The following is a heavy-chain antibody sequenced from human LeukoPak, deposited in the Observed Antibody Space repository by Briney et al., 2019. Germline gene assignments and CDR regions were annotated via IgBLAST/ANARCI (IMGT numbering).Heavy chain of an antibody. Sequence: SETLSLICAVYGGTFGDYDGSWIRQPQGKGLEWIGEINRSGSTNYNPSLESRVTISVDTSRNQFSLELTSVTAADTAVYYCARAPKIAVPGAPPGKNWGQGTLVTVSS. CDR1: GGTFGDYD. J-gene: IGHJ4*02. V-gene: IGHV4-34*01. D-gene: IGHD6-19*01. CDR2: INRSGST. CDR3: ARAPKIAVPGAPPGKN.